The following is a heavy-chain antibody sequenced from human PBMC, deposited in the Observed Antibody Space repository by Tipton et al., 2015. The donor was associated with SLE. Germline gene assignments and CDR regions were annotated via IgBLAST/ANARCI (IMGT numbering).Heavy chain of an antibody. CDR2: ISAYNGNT. J-gene: IGHJ4*02. D-gene: IGHD3-22*01. V-gene: IGHV1-18*04. CDR1: GYTFTSYG. CDR3: ARDARKDYYDSSAFDY. Sequence: QVQLVQSGAEVKKPGASVKVSCKASGYTFTSYGFSWVRQAPGQGLEWMGWISAYNGNTNYAQKLQGRVTMTTDTSTSTAYMELRSLRSDDTAVYCCARDARKDYYDSSAFDYWGQGTLVIVSS.